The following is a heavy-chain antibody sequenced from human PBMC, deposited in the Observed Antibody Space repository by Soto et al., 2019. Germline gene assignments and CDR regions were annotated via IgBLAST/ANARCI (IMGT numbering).Heavy chain of an antibody. V-gene: IGHV3-15*07. CDR3: FRWFDP. CDR1: GFTLSNAW. Sequence: EVQLLESGGGLVKPGGSLRLSCAVSGFTLSNAWMNWVRQAPGKGLEWVGRIKRKTDGGTTDYAAPVKGRFTISRDDSKNTLYLQMNSLKAVETAVYYCFRWFDPWGQGTLVNVFS. J-gene: IGHJ5*02. CDR2: IKRKTDGGTT.